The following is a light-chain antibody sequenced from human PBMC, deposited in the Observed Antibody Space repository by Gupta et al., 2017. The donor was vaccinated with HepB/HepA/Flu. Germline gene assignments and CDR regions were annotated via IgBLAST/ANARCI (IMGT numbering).Light chain of an antibody. CDR2: HDT. Sequence: LTQIPSVSASSGQTVSITCSGDKLGERFASWYQQKPGQSPVLVIYHDTKRPSGIPERFSASNSGNTATLTISGTKTMDEADYYCQAWDSITVTFGGGTKLTVL. CDR1: KLGERF. J-gene: IGLJ2*01. CDR3: QAWDSITVT. V-gene: IGLV3-1*01.